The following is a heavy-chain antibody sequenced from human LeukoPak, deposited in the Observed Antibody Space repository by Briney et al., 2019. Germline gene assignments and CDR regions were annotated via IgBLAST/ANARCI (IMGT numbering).Heavy chain of an antibody. CDR1: GGTFSSYV. D-gene: IGHD3-9*01. V-gene: IGHV1-69*13. J-gene: IGHJ5*02. CDR2: ILPIFGTS. CDR3: ARAEDQGRYFDWLPGFDP. Sequence: SVNVSCKASGGTFSSYVINWVRQAPGQGLEWMGGILPIFGTSIYSQQFQGRVTITADESTNTAYMELNRLRSDDTATYYCARAEDQGRYFDWLPGFDPWGQGTLVTVSS.